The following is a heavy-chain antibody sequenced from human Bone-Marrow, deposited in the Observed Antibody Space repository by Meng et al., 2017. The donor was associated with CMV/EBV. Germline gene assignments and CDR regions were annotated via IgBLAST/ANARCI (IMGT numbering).Heavy chain of an antibody. V-gene: IGHV4-61*01. CDR3: ARARFLEWLIPNWFDP. CDR2: IYYSGST. D-gene: IGHD3-3*01. J-gene: IGHJ5*02. CDR1: CSVSSGSYY. Sequence: CSVSSGSYYWSWIRQPPGKGLEWIGYIYYSGSTNYNPSLKSRVTISVDTSKNQFSLKLSSVTAADTAVYYCARARFLEWLIPNWFDPWGQGTLVTVSS.